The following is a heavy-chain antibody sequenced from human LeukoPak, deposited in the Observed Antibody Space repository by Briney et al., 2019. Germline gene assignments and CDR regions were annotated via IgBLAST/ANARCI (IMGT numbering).Heavy chain of an antibody. J-gene: IGHJ4*02. CDR3: ARVGLSRGLDY. D-gene: IGHD1-26*01. CDR2: IYTSGST. Sequence: PSETLSLTCTVSGGSISSFYWNWIRQPPGKGLEWIGYIYTSGSTYYNPSLKSRLTISVDTSKNQFSLKLSSVTAADTAVYYCARVGLSRGLDYWGQGTLVTVSS. CDR1: GGSISSFY. V-gene: IGHV4-4*09.